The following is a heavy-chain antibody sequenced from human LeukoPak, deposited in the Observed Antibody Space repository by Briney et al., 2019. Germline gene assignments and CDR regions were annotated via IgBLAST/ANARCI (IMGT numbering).Heavy chain of an antibody. Sequence: GGSLRLSCAASGITFSSYAMSWVRQAPGKGLEWVSGISGSGDSTYYADSVKGRFTISRDNSKKTLSLQMNSLRAEDTAVYYCAIPRYTYHSIDYWGQGTLVTVSS. CDR3: AIPRYTYHSIDY. J-gene: IGHJ4*02. V-gene: IGHV3-23*01. CDR2: ISGSGDST. D-gene: IGHD3-16*01. CDR1: GITFSSYA.